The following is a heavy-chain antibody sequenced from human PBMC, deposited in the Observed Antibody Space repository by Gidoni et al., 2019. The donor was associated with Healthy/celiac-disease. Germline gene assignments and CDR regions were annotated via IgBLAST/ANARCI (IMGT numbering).Heavy chain of an antibody. CDR2: IGTAGDT. V-gene: IGHV3-13*01. CDR3: ARGTRYDYVWGSSGEIFDY. CDR1: GFTFSSYD. D-gene: IGHD3-16*01. Sequence: EVQLVESGGGLVQPGGSLRLSCAASGFTFSSYDMHWVRQATGKGLEWVSAIGTAGDTYYPGSVKGRFTISRENAKNSLYLQMNSLRAGDTAVYYCARGTRYDYVWGSSGEIFDYCGQGTLVTVSS. J-gene: IGHJ4*02.